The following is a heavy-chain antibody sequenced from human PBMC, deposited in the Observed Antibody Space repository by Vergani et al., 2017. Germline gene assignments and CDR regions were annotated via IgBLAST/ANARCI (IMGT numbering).Heavy chain of an antibody. CDR3: ARDYRYNWNYALPGY. V-gene: IGHV1-18*04. J-gene: IGHJ4*02. CDR2: ISAYNGNT. CDR1: GYTFTRYG. D-gene: IGHD1-7*01. Sequence: QVQLVQSGAEVKKPGASVKVSCKASGYTFTRYGISWVRQAPGQGLEWMGWISAYNGNTNYAQKLQGRVTMTTDTSTSTAYMELRSLRSDDTAVYYCARDYRYNWNYALPGYWGQGTLVTVSS.